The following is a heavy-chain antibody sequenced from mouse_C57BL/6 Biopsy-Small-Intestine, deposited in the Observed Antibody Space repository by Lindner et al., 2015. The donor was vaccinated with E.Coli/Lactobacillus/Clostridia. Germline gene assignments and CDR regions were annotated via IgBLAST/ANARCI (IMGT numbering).Heavy chain of an antibody. CDR2: INPNSGGT. CDR1: GYTFTDYN. CDR3: ARKGLWFYFDS. V-gene: IGHV1-18*01. Sequence: VQLQESGPELVKPGASVKIPCKASGYTFTDYNMDWVKQSHGKSLEWIGDINPNSGGTIYNQKFKDKATLTVDKSSSTAYMELRSLTSEDTAVYYCARKGLWFYFDSWGQGTTLTVSS. J-gene: IGHJ2*01. D-gene: IGHD2-2*01.